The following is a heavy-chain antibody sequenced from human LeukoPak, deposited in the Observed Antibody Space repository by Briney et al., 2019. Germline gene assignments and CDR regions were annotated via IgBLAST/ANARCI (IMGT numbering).Heavy chain of an antibody. V-gene: IGHV4-38-2*01. CDR1: GYSISSGYY. CDR3: ARHNSYFDY. Sequence: SETRSLTCAVSGYSISSGYYWGWIRQPPGKGLEWIGSIYHSGSTYYNPSLKSRVTISVDTSKNQFSLKLSSVTAADTAVYYCARHNSYFDYWGQGTLVTVSS. D-gene: IGHD5-24*01. CDR2: IYHSGST. J-gene: IGHJ4*02.